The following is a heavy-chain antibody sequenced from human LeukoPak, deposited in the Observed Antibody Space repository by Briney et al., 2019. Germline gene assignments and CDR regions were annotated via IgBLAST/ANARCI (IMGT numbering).Heavy chain of an antibody. CDR3: AKVHRATMISPDAFDS. Sequence: GGSLRLSCAASGFTFSSFAMHWVRQAPGKGLEWVSGITGSGSPTYYAESVKGRFTISRDNSKNTLYLQMNSLRAEDTATYYCAKVHRATMISPDAFDSWGQGTLVTVSS. CDR2: ITGSGSPT. V-gene: IGHV3-23*01. J-gene: IGHJ3*02. D-gene: IGHD5-24*01. CDR1: GFTFSSFA.